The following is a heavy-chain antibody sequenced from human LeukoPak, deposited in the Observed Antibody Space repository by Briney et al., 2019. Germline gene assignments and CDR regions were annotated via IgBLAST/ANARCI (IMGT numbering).Heavy chain of an antibody. CDR2: IYYSGNT. J-gene: IGHJ4*02. V-gene: IGHV4-39*07. CDR3: AREVATISREYYFDN. Sequence: SDTLSLTCTVPGGSISSIYFYWAWLRQPPGKGLEWIGSIYYSGNTYYNPSLKSRVTISVDTSKNQFSLKLSSVTAADTAVYYCAREVATISREYYFDNWGQGTLVTVSS. D-gene: IGHD5-12*01. CDR1: GGSISSIYFY.